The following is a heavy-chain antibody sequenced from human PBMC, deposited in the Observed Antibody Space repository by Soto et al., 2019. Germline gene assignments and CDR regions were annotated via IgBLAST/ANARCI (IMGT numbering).Heavy chain of an antibody. CDR3: ARGYSRKKLDY. D-gene: IGHD6-13*01. V-gene: IGHV1-3*01. Sequence: ASVKVSCKASGYTFTSYAMHWVRQAPGQRLEWMGWINAGNGSTSYAQKFQGRVTMTRDTSTSTVYMELSSLRSEDTAVYYCARGYSRKKLDYWGQGTLVTVSS. CDR1: GYTFTSYA. CDR2: INAGNGST. J-gene: IGHJ4*02.